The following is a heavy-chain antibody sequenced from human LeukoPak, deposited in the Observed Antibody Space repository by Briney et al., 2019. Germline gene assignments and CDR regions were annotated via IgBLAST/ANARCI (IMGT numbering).Heavy chain of an antibody. J-gene: IGHJ4*02. V-gene: IGHV4-39*07. CDR2: IYYSGST. D-gene: IGHD1-26*01. Sequence: SETLSLTCTVSGGSISSSSYYWGWIRQPPGKGLEWIGSIYYSGSTYYNPSLKSQVTISVDTSKNQFSLKLSSVTAADTAVYYCARVTSMNGGAKEYYFDYWGQGTLVTVSS. CDR1: GGSISSSSYY. CDR3: ARVTSMNGGAKEYYFDY.